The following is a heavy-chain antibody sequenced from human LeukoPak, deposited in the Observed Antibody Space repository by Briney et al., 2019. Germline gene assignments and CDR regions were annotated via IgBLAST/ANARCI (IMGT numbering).Heavy chain of an antibody. CDR2: INPSGGST. Sequence: ASVKVSCKASGYTFTSYYMHWVQQAPGQGLEWMGIINPSGGSTSYAQKFQGRVTMTRDTSTSTVYMELSSLRSEDTAVYYCARETGVTYYYDSSGAFDIWGQGTMVTVSS. CDR1: GYTFTSYY. CDR3: ARETGVTYYYDSSGAFDI. V-gene: IGHV1-46*01. D-gene: IGHD3-22*01. J-gene: IGHJ3*02.